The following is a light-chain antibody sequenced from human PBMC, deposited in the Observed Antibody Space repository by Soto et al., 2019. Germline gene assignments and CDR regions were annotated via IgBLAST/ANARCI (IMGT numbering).Light chain of an antibody. J-gene: IGLJ1*01. CDR1: SSDVGSYSL. CDR2: EDI. CDR3: YKYSGVSTYL. V-gene: IGLV2-23*01. Sequence: SVLTQPASVSGSPGQSITISCTGTSSDVGSYSLLSWYQHHPGKAPKLIIYEDIKGPSGVSNRFSGSKSGNTASLRISGLQAEDEADYYCYKYSGVSTYLFGTGTKVTVL.